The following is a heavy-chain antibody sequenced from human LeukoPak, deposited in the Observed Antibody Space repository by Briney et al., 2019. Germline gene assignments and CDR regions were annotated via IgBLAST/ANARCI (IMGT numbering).Heavy chain of an antibody. CDR1: GXTFSSYG. D-gene: IGHD3-22*01. CDR2: ISYDGSNK. V-gene: IGHV3-30*03. CDR3: ARDITMIVVVITIRGAFDY. Sequence: PGGSLRLSCAASGXTFSSYGMHWVRQAPGKGLEWVAVISYDGSNKYYADSVKGRFTISRDNSENTLYLQMNSLRAEDTAVYYCARDITMIVVVITIRGAFDYWGQGTLVTVSS. J-gene: IGHJ4*02.